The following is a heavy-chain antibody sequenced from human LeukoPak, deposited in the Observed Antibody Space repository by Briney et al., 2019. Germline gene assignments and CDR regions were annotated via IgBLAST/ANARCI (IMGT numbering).Heavy chain of an antibody. CDR1: GYTFTNYG. V-gene: IGHV1-18*01. D-gene: IGHD6-13*01. CDR2: ISAYNGNT. J-gene: IGHJ4*02. CDR3: ARDPRRGAYSTSWYFDY. Sequence: ASVKVSCKASGYTFTNYGISWVRQAPGQGLEWMGWISAYNGNTNYAQKLQGRVTLTTDTSTSTAYMELRSLRSDDTAVYYCARDPRRGAYSTSWYFDYRGQGALVTVSS.